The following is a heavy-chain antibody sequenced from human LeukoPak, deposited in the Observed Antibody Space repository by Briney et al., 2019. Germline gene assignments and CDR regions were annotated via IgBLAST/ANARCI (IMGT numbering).Heavy chain of an antibody. Sequence: GESLKISCQGSGYSFTSYWIGWVRQMPGKGLEWMGIIYPGDSDTRYSPSFQGQVTISADKSISTAYLQWSSLKASDTAMYYCARQRRCSGGSCYAMDVWGQGTTVTVSS. D-gene: IGHD2-15*01. CDR3: ARQRRCSGGSCYAMDV. CDR2: IYPGDSDT. V-gene: IGHV5-51*01. CDR1: GYSFTSYW. J-gene: IGHJ6*02.